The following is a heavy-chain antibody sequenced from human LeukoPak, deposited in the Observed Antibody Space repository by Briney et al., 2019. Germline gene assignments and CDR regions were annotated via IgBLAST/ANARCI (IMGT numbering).Heavy chain of an antibody. V-gene: IGHV3-7*01. CDR2: TKQDGSEK. Sequence: GGSLTLSCAASGFTFSRYWMSWVRQAPGKGLEWVANTKQDGSEKYYLESVKGRFTISRDNAKNSLNLHMNSLRGEDTAVYYCVLSSGNYAIPFDYWGQGTLVTVSS. CDR3: VLSSGNYAIPFDY. D-gene: IGHD1-26*01. CDR1: GFTFSRYW. J-gene: IGHJ4*02.